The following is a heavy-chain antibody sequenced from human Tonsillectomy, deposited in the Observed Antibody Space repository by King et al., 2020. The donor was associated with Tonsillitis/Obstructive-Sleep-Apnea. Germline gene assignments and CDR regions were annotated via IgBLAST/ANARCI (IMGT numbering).Heavy chain of an antibody. J-gene: IGHJ3*02. V-gene: IGHV3-13*04. D-gene: IGHD3-3*01. Sequence: QLVQSGGGLVQPGGSLRLSCAASGFTFSSYDMHWVRQATGKGLEWVSAIGTAGDTYYPGSVKGRFTISSENAKNSLYLQLNSLRAGDTAVYYCARNGFGGDAFDIWGQGTMVTVSS. CDR2: IGTAGDT. CDR3: ARNGFGGDAFDI. CDR1: GFTFSSYD.